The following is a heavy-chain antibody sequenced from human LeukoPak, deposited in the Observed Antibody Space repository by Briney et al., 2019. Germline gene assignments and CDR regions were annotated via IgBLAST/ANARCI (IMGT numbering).Heavy chain of an antibody. CDR3: AGVRILRELDY. J-gene: IGHJ4*02. V-gene: IGHV3-30*03. CDR2: ISYDGSNK. Sequence: GGSLRLSCAAPGFTFSSYSMNWVRQAPGKGLEWVAVISYDGSNKYYADSVKGRFTISRDNSKNTLYLQMNSLRAEDTAVYYCAGVRILRELDYWGQGTLVTVSS. D-gene: IGHD2-15*01. CDR1: GFTFSSYS.